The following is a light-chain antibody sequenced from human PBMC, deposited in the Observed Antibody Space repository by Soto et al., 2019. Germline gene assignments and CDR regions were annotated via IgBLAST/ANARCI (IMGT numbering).Light chain of an antibody. V-gene: IGKV3-11*01. J-gene: IGKJ2*01. Sequence: EIVLTQSPATLSLSPGERASLSCRASESISSFLAWYQQKPGQAPRLLISDASYRATGIPARFSGSGSGTDFTLTISSLEPEDFAVYYCQQRSNWPRYTFGQGTKLEI. CDR2: DAS. CDR1: ESISSF. CDR3: QQRSNWPRYT.